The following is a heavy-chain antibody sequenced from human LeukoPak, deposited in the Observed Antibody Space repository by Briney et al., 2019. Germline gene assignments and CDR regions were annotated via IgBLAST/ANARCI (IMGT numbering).Heavy chain of an antibody. J-gene: IGHJ6*04. CDR1: GFTFSIYA. V-gene: IGHV3-48*03. D-gene: IGHD3-10*02. CDR3: AELGITMIGGV. CDR2: ITSSGTTI. Sequence: PGGSLRLSCAASGFTFSIYAMSWVRQAPGKGLEWVSYITSSGTTIYYADSVKGRFTISRDNAKNSLYLQMNSLRAEDTAVYYCAELGITMIGGVWGKGTTVTISS.